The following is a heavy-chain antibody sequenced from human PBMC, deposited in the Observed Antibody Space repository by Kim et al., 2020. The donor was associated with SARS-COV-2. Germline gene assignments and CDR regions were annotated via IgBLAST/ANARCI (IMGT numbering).Heavy chain of an antibody. CDR2: VSASGGHT. V-gene: IGHV3-23*01. CDR1: GFSFSNFP. D-gene: IGHD3-10*01. CDR3: SEEMEVGLSTMDY. J-gene: IGHJ4*02. Sequence: GGSLRLSCAASGFSFSNFPMSVVRQAPGRGLEWVSAVSASGGHTYYTPAVRGRHTVFRDNSENTLFPHMSSLGVDDTAAYYCSEEMEVGLSTMDYWGQG.